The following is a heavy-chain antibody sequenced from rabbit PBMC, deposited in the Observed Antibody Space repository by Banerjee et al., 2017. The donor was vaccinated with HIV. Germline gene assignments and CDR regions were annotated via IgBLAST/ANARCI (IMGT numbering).Heavy chain of an antibody. V-gene: IGHV1S43*01. Sequence: QQQLEESGGGLVKPGGTLTLTCKASGIDFSSSGISWVRQAPGKGLEWIAYIYPDYDSTDYASWVNGRFTISFDNAQNTVDLQMTSLTAADTATYFCARDPAGSSYYLYYFNLWGPGTLVTDS. CDR2: IYPDYDST. CDR3: ARDPAGSSYYLYYFNL. D-gene: IGHD8-1*01. CDR1: GIDFSSSG. J-gene: IGHJ4*01.